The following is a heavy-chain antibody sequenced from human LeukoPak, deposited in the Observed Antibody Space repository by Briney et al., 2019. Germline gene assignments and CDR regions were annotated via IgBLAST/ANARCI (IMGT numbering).Heavy chain of an antibody. Sequence: GGTLRLSCAASGFTFSSYGMSWVRQAPGKGLEWVSAISGSGGSTYYADSVKGRFTISRDNSKNTLYLQMNSLKTEDTAVYYCTSITIFGVVMSYWYFDLWGRGTLVTVSS. CDR1: GFTFSSYG. V-gene: IGHV3-23*01. J-gene: IGHJ2*01. CDR2: ISGSGGST. CDR3: TSITIFGVVMSYWYFDL. D-gene: IGHD3-3*01.